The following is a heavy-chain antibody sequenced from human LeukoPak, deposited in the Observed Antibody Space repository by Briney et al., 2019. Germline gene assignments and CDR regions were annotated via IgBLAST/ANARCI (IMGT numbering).Heavy chain of an antibody. CDR1: GYTFTSYG. CDR2: IIPIFGTA. CDR3: ARDLEGSSNPFDY. V-gene: IGHV1-69*13. Sequence: SVKVSCKASGYTFTSYGISWVRQAPGQGLEWMGGIIPIFGTANYAQKFQGRVTITADESTSTAYMELSSLRSEDTAVYYCARDLEGSSNPFDYWGQGTLVTVSS. J-gene: IGHJ4*02.